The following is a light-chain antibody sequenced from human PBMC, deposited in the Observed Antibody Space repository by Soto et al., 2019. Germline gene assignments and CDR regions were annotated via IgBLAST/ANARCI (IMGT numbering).Light chain of an antibody. CDR1: QSVSSSY. CDR2: GAS. Sequence: EIVLTQSPGTLSLSPGERATLSCRASQSVSSSYLAWYQQKPGQAPRLLIYGASSRATGIPARFSGSGSGTEFTLTISSLQSEDFAVYYCQQYNKWPTSGQGTKVDIK. J-gene: IGKJ2*01. V-gene: IGKV3D-15*01. CDR3: QQYNKWPT.